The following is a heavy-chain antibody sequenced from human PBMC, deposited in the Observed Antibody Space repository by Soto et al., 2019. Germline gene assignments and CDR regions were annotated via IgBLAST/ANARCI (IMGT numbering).Heavy chain of an antibody. Sequence: QEQLVQSGADIKKPGASVKVSCKASGHTFSGYYVHWVRQAPGQGLEWMGWVNPNSGGTHYAQKFQGRVSMNRDTSLSAVYMELRSVRPDDMAVYFCASDFVGDDLPVTTGAFGRLWGQGTLVTVAS. CDR2: VNPNSGGT. D-gene: IGHD1-26*01. CDR3: ASDFVGDDLPVTTGAFGRL. V-gene: IGHV1-2*02. J-gene: IGHJ4*02. CDR1: GHTFSGYY.